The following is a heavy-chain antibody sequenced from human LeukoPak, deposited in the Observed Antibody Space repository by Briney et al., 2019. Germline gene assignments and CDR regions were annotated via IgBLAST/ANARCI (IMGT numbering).Heavy chain of an antibody. V-gene: IGHV3-7*01. CDR1: GFTFSSYW. J-gene: IGHJ3*02. D-gene: IGHD3-22*01. CDR2: IKQDGSEK. CDR3: AREGSGYMEGDAFDI. Sequence: PGGSLRLSCAASGFTFSSYWMSWVRQAPGKGLEWVANIKQDGSEKYYVDSVKGRFTISRDNAKNSLYLQMNSLRAEDTAVYYCAREGSGYMEGDAFDIWGQGTMVTVSS.